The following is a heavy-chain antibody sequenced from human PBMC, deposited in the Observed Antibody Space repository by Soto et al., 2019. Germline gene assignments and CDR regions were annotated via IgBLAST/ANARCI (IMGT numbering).Heavy chain of an antibody. CDR3: ARLVQLLQGRWFDP. Sequence: SETLSLTCTVSGGSISSSSYYWGWIRQPPGKGLKWIESIYYSVSTYYNPSLKSRVTISVDTSKNQFSLKLSSVTAADTAVYYCARLVQLLQGRWFDPWGQGTLVTVSS. J-gene: IGHJ5*02. V-gene: IGHV4-39*07. CDR2: IYYSVST. D-gene: IGHD1-1*01. CDR1: GGSISSSSYY.